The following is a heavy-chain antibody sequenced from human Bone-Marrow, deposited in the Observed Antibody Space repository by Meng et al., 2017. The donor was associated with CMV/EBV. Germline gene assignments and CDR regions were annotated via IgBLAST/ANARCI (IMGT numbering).Heavy chain of an antibody. V-gene: IGHV3-74*01. CDR2: INSDGSST. CDR1: GFTFSSYW. CDR3: ARVGVGYSYGYDY. J-gene: IGHJ4*02. Sequence: LSLTCADSGFTFSSYWMHWVRQAPGKGLVWVSRINSDGSSTSYADSVKGRFTISRDNAKNTLYLQMNSLRAEDTAVYYCARVGVGYSYGYDYWGQGTLVTVSS. D-gene: IGHD5-18*01.